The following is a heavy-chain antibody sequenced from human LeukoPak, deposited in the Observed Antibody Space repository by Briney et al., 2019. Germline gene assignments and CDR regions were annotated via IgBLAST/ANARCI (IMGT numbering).Heavy chain of an antibody. CDR3: ARRVGSSDCFDY. J-gene: IGHJ4*02. Sequence: PGGSLRLSCAASGFTFSSYEMNWVRQAPGKGLEWVSYISTTGSSIYYADSVKGRFTISRDNAKNSLFLQMNSLRAEDTAVYYCARRVGSSDCFDYWGQGTLVTVSS. D-gene: IGHD6-6*01. CDR2: ISTTGSSI. CDR1: GFTFSSYE. V-gene: IGHV3-48*03.